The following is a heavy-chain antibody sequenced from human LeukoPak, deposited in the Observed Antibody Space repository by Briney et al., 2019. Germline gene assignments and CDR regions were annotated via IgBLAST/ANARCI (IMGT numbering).Heavy chain of an antibody. CDR3: AREYCSGGSCSAGNY. CDR2: ISSSGSTI. Sequence: GGSLRLPCAASGFTFSHYYMSWIRQAPGKGLEWVSYISSSGSTIYYADSVKGRFTISRDNAKNSLYLQMNSLRAEDTAVYYCAREYCSGGSCSAGNYWGKGTLVTVSS. V-gene: IGHV3-11*04. J-gene: IGHJ4*02. D-gene: IGHD2-15*01. CDR1: GFTFSHYY.